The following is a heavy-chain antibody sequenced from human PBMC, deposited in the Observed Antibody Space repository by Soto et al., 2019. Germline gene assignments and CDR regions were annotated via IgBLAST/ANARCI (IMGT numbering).Heavy chain of an antibody. CDR1: GGSISSYY. V-gene: IGHV4-59*01. CDR2: IYYSGST. J-gene: IGHJ6*02. CDR3: ARDLWGYCGTDCYPLDV. Sequence: PSDTLSLTCTVSGGSISSYYWSWIRQPPGKGLEWIGHIYYSGSTNYNPSLKSRVTTSVDTSKNQFSLKLNSVTAADTAVYYCARDLWGYCGTDCYPLDVWGQGTTVTVSS. D-gene: IGHD2-21*02.